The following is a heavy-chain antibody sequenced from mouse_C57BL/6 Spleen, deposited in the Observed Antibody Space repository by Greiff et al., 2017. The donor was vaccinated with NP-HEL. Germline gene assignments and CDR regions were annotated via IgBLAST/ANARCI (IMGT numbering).Heavy chain of an antibody. J-gene: IGHJ3*01. CDR1: GYTFTSYW. CDR2: IHPSDSDT. D-gene: IGHD2-4*01. Sequence: QVQLQQPGAELVKPGASVKVSCKASGYTFTSYWMHWVKQRPGQGLEWIGRIHPSDSDTNYNQKLKGKATLTVDKSYSTAYLQLSSLTSEDSGVYYCAIWGDDDDAYVADWGKGTMVTVSA. V-gene: IGHV1-74*01. CDR3: AIWGDDDDAYVAD.